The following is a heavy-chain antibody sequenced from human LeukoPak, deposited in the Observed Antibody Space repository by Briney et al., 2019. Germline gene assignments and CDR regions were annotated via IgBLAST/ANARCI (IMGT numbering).Heavy chain of an antibody. J-gene: IGHJ4*02. D-gene: IGHD3-10*01. V-gene: IGHV3-53*01. Sequence: GGSLRLSCAASGFIVSSNYMSWVRQAPGKGLEWVSVIYSGGSTYYADSVKGRFTISRDNSKNTLYLQMNSLRAEDTAVYHCAREDGFGDFDYWGQGTLVTVSS. CDR3: AREDGFGDFDY. CDR1: GFIVSSNY. CDR2: IYSGGST.